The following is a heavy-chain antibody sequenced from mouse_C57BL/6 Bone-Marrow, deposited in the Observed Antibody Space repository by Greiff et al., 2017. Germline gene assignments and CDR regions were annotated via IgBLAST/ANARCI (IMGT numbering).Heavy chain of an antibody. CDR1: GYTFTGYW. V-gene: IGHV1-9*01. CDR2: SLPGSGST. Sequence: QVQLQQSGAELMKPGASVKLSCKATGYTFTGYWIEWVKQRPGHGLEWIGESLPGSGSTNYNEKFKGKATFTADTSSNTAYMKLSSLTTEDSAINYCARLYYSNYGRPYWYFDVWGTGTTVTVSS. D-gene: IGHD2-5*01. J-gene: IGHJ1*03. CDR3: ARLYYSNYGRPYWYFDV.